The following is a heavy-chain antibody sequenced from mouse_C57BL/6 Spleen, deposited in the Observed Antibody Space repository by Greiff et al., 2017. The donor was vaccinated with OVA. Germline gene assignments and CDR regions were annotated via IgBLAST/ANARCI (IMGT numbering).Heavy chain of an antibody. CDR1: GYTFTDYY. V-gene: IGHV1-76*01. CDR2: IYPGSGNT. D-gene: IGHD2-2*01. J-gene: IGHJ4*01. Sequence: VQLQQSGAELVRPGASVKLSCKASGYTFTDYYINWVKQRPGQGLEWIARIYPGSGNTYYNEKFKGKATLTAEKSSSTAYMQLSSLTSEDSAVYFCARGDGYGYWGQGTSVTVSS. CDR3: ARGDGYGY.